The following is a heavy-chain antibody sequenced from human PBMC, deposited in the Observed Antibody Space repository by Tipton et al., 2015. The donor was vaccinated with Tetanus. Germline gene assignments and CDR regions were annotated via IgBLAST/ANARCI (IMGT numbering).Heavy chain of an antibody. V-gene: IGHV3-21*01. CDR2: ISSSSSYI. Sequence: SLRLSCAASGFTFSSYSMNWVRQAPGKGLEWVSSISSSSSYIYYADSVKGRFTISRDNAKNSLYLQMNSLRAEDTAVYYCARDKPDGYNYEGFDYWGQGTLVTVSS. CDR3: ARDKPDGYNYEGFDY. CDR1: GFTFSSYS. D-gene: IGHD5-24*01. J-gene: IGHJ4*02.